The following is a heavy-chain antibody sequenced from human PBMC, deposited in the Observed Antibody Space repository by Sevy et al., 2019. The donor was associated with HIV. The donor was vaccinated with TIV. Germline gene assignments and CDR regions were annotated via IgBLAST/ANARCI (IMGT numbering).Heavy chain of an antibody. CDR1: GFTVSSNY. D-gene: IGHD3-22*01. V-gene: IGHV3-66*02. CDR2: IYSGAGT. CDR3: AGGLDESSGFYSFDY. J-gene: IGHJ4*02. Sequence: GGSLRLSCAASGFTVSSNYMSWVRQAPGKGLEWVSVIYSGAGTYYADSVKGRFTISRDNSKNSLYLQMNSLRAEDTALYYCAGGLDESSGFYSFDYWGQGTLVTVSS.